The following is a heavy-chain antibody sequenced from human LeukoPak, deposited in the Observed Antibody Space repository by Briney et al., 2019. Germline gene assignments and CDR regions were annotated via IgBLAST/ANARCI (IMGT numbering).Heavy chain of an antibody. V-gene: IGHV4-4*07. CDR1: GGSISSYY. CDR3: ARENYYYYYMDV. Sequence: PSETLSLTCTVSGGSISSYYWSWIRQPAGKGLGWIGRIYTSGSTNYNPSLKSRVTMSVDTSKNQFSLKLSSVTAADTAVYYCARENYYYYYMDVWGKGTTVTVSS. CDR2: IYTSGST. J-gene: IGHJ6*03.